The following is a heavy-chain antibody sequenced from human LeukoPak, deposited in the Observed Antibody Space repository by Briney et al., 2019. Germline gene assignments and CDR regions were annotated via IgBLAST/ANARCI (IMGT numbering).Heavy chain of an antibody. CDR3: ARRAGAYSHPYDY. V-gene: IGHV3-30*02. D-gene: IGHD4/OR15-4a*01. CDR1: GFTFSRYG. CDR2: IRYDGSNK. J-gene: IGHJ4*02. Sequence: GGSLRLSCAASGFTFSRYGMHWVRQAPGKVLEWVAFIRYDGSNKYNADSVKGRFTISRDNSKNTLYLQMNSLRAEDTAVYYCARRAGAYSHPYDYWGQGTLVTVSS.